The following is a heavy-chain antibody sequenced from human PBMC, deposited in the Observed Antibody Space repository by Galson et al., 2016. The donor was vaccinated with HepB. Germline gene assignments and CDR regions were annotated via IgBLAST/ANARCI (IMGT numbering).Heavy chain of an antibody. Sequence: CAISGDSVSNDHSAWHWIRQSASRGLEWLGRTYYRSEWYHDYAESVQGRIAIIPDTSTNQPSLQLNTVTPEDTALYYCASAKAAGTAFYLWGQGTMVTVSS. V-gene: IGHV6-1*01. J-gene: IGHJ3*01. CDR2: TYYRSEWYH. CDR1: GDSVSNDHSA. CDR3: ASAKAAGTAFYL. D-gene: IGHD6-13*01.